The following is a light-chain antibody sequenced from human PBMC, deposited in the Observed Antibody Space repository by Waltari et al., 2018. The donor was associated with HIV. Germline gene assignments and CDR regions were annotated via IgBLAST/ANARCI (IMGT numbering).Light chain of an antibody. CDR1: ENISNNA. Sequence: EIVLTQSPGTLSLSPGDRATVSCRASENISNNALAWYQQRRGQSPRLLIFGASNRATGIPDRFSGSGSGTDFTLTISRLEPQDFAVFHCHQYGSAPQTFGQGTTVELK. V-gene: IGKV3-20*01. CDR2: GAS. CDR3: HQYGSAPQT. J-gene: IGKJ1*01.